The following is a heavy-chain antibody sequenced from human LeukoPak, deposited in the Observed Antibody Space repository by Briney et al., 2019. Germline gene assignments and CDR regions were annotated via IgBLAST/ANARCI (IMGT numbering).Heavy chain of an antibody. CDR1: GGSISSGGYY. J-gene: IGHJ3*02. Sequence: PSQTLSLTCTVSGGSISSGGYYWSWIRQPPGKGLEWIGYIYHSGSTYYNPSLKSRVTISVDRSKNQFSLKLSSVTAADTAVYYCARDSDFGVVINDAFDIWGQGTMVTVSS. CDR3: ARDSDFGVVINDAFDI. CDR2: IYHSGST. V-gene: IGHV4-30-2*01. D-gene: IGHD3-3*01.